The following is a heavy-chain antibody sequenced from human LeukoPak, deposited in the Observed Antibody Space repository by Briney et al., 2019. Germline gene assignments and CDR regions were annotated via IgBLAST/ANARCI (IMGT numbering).Heavy chain of an antibody. Sequence: GGSLRLSCTASGFTLGDYAVSWVRQAPGKGLEWVSVIYSGGSAYYADSVKGRFTVSRDNSKNTLYLQMNSLRAEDTAVYYCASTFYGDSPPYWGQGTLVTVSS. V-gene: IGHV3-66*01. CDR3: ASTFYGDSPPY. J-gene: IGHJ4*02. D-gene: IGHD4-17*01. CDR2: IYSGGSA. CDR1: GFTLGDYA.